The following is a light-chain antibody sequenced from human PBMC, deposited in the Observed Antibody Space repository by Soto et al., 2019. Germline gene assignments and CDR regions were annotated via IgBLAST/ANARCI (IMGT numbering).Light chain of an antibody. CDR2: VVD. Sequence: QSVLTPPPSASGSPGQSVTIPCTGTGIDDYDYNYVSWYQQHPGKVPKLIIYVVDKRPSGVPDRFSGCKSGSTASLTVSGLQGECEVDYYCSSFAVTPEVLGGG. J-gene: IGLJ2*01. CDR3: SSFAVTPEV. V-gene: IGLV2-8*01. CDR1: GIDDYDYNY.